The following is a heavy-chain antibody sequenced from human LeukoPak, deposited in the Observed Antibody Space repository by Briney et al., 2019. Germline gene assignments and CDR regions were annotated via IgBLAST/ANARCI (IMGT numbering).Heavy chain of an antibody. V-gene: IGHV1-2*02. J-gene: IGHJ4*02. D-gene: IGHD3-10*01. Sequence: ASVKVSCKASGYTFTGYYMHWVRQAPGQGLEWMGWINPNSGGTNYAQKFQGRVTMTRDTSISTAYMELSSLRSEDTAVYYCAREGGSITMVRLDYWGQGTLVTVSS. CDR1: GYTFTGYY. CDR3: AREGGSITMVRLDY. CDR2: INPNSGGT.